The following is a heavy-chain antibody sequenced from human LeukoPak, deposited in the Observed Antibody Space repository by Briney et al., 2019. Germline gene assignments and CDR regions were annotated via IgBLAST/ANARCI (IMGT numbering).Heavy chain of an antibody. Sequence: GASVKVSCKASGYTFTSYGISWVRQAPGQGLEWMGWISAYNGNTNYAQKLQGRVTMTTDTSTSTAYMELSSLRSEDTAVYYCARTPIQMYSSGLYETVFDYWGQGTLVTVSS. J-gene: IGHJ4*02. V-gene: IGHV1-18*01. D-gene: IGHD6-19*01. CDR1: GYTFTSYG. CDR2: ISAYNGNT. CDR3: ARTPIQMYSSGLYETVFDY.